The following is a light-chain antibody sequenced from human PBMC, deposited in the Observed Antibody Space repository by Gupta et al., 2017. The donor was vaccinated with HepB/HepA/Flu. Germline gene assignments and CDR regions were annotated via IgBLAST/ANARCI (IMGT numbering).Light chain of an antibody. CDR2: DVS. J-gene: IGLJ2*01. Sequence: SALTQPASVSGSPGQSITISCTGTSSDVGGYNSVSWYQQHPGKAPKLMIYDVSNRPSGVSNRFSGSKSGNTASLTISGLQAEDESDYYCSSYTSSGTLVFGGGTKLTVL. CDR1: SSDVGGYNS. CDR3: SSYTSSGTLV. V-gene: IGLV2-14*03.